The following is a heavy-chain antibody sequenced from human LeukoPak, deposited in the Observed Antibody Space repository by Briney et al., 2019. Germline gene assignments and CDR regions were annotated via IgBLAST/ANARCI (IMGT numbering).Heavy chain of an antibody. Sequence: GGSLRLSCAASGFTFDDYGMSWVRQAPGKGLEWVSGINWNGGSTGYADSVKGRFTISRDNSKNTLYLQMNSLRAEDTAVYYCAKLAGYSSSWLDYWGQGTLVTVSS. D-gene: IGHD6-13*01. V-gene: IGHV3-20*04. CDR3: AKLAGYSSSWLDY. CDR1: GFTFDDYG. J-gene: IGHJ4*02. CDR2: INWNGGST.